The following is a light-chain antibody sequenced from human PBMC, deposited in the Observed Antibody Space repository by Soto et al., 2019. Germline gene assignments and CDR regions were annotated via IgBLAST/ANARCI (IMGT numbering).Light chain of an antibody. V-gene: IGKV1-5*03. CDR2: EAS. J-gene: IGKJ1*01. Sequence: DIQMTQSPSTLSASVGDRVTITCRASQSISRYLAWYQQKSGKAPKLLIYEASSLHSGVPSRFSGSGAGSEFTLTISSLQPDDFAPYHCQQYYSYWWSFGQGTRVVI. CDR1: QSISRY. CDR3: QQYYSYWWS.